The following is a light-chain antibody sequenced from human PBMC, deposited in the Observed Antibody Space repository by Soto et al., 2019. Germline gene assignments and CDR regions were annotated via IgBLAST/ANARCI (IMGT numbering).Light chain of an antibody. CDR2: ADD. V-gene: IGLV1-51*01. J-gene: IGLJ1*01. Sequence: QSAMTQPPSVSAAPGQKVTISRSGSSSNIGGNSVSWYQQLPGTAPKLLIYADDKRPSGIPDRFSGSKSGTSAPLGITGFQSGDEADYYCGSWDSSLSAYVFATGTKV. CDR3: GSWDSSLSAYV. CDR1: SSNIGGNS.